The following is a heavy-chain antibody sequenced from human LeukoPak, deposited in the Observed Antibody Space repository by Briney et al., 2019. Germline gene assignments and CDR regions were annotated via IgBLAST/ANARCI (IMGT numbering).Heavy chain of an antibody. J-gene: IGHJ6*02. CDR1: GGSFSGYY. D-gene: IGHD2-2*02. CDR3: ARADVGVPAAIVRYYYCYGMDV. Sequence: SETLSLTCAVYGGSFSGYYWSWIRQPPGKGLEWIGEINHSGSTNYNPSLKSRVTISVDTSKNQFSLKLSSVTAADTAVYYCARADVGVPAAIVRYYYCYGMDVWGQGTTVTVSS. CDR2: INHSGST. V-gene: IGHV4-34*01.